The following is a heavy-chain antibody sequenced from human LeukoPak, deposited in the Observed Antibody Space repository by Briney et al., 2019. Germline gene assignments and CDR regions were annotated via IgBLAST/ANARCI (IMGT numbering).Heavy chain of an antibody. J-gene: IGHJ5*02. CDR2: VYSGGVT. Sequence: GGSLRLPCAASGFTVSSYGMSWVRQAPGKGPEWVSLVYSGGVTRYADSVQGRFTISRDNSKNTVYLQMNNLRVEDTAVYHCVRDRAEGRAWVEFDPWGQGILVTVSS. V-gene: IGHV3-66*02. CDR3: VRDRAEGRAWVEFDP. CDR1: GFTVSSYG.